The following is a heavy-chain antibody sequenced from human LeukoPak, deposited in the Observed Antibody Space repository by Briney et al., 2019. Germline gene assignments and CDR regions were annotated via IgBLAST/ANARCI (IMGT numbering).Heavy chain of an antibody. CDR1: GFTLSSYE. J-gene: IGHJ4*02. CDR3: AKFPLAGTYYFDY. V-gene: IGHV3-30*18. CDR2: ISYDGSNK. Sequence: SGGSLRLSCIASGFTLSSYEMSWIRQAPGKGLEWVAVISYDGSNKYYADSVKGRFTISRDNSKNTLYLQMNSLRAEDTAVYYCAKFPLAGTYYFDYWGQGTLVTVSS. D-gene: IGHD6-19*01.